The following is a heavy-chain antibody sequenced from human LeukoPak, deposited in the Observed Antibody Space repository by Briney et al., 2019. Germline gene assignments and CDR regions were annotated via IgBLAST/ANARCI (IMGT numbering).Heavy chain of an antibody. V-gene: IGHV4-31*03. D-gene: IGHD4-17*01. CDR3: ARENGDYVRGPYGMDV. CDR2: IYYSGST. Sequence: KPSQTLSLTCTVSGGSISSGGYYWRWIRQHPGKGLEWIGYIYYSGSTYYNPSLKSRVTISVDTSKNQFSLKLSSVTAADTAVYYCARENGDYVRGPYGMDVWGQGTTVTVSS. CDR1: GGSISSGGYY. J-gene: IGHJ6*02.